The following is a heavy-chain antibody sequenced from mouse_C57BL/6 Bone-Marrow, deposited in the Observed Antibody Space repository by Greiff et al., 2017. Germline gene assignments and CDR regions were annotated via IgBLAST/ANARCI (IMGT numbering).Heavy chain of an antibody. CDR1: GFTFSSYA. D-gene: IGHD1-1*01. Sequence: EVHLVESGGGLVKPGGSLKLSCAASGFTFSSYAMSWVRQTPEKRLEWVATISDGGSYTYSPDNVKGRFTISRDNAKNNLYLQMSHLKSEDTAMDYCARELRTYFDYWGQGTTLTVSS. V-gene: IGHV5-4*01. CDR2: ISDGGSYT. CDR3: ARELRTYFDY. J-gene: IGHJ2*01.